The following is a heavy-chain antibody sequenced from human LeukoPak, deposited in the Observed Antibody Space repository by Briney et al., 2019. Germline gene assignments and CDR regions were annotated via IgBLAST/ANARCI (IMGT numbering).Heavy chain of an antibody. CDR1: GFTLSSYV. CDR2: ISASGSIT. Sequence: PGGSLRLSCAASGFTLSSYVMTWVRQAPGKGLEWVSGISASGSITYYADSVKVRFTISRDNSKNTLYLQMNSLRAEDTAVYYCAKDNYIVVVVAATGFDYWGQGTLVTVSS. D-gene: IGHD2-15*01. CDR3: AKDNYIVVVVAATGFDY. J-gene: IGHJ4*02. V-gene: IGHV3-23*01.